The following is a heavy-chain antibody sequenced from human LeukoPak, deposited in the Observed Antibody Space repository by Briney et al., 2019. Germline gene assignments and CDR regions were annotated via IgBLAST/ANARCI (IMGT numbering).Heavy chain of an antibody. CDR1: GGSISSSFYY. J-gene: IGHJ4*02. V-gene: IGHV4-39*07. D-gene: IGHD1-26*01. Sequence: SETLSLTCTVSGGSISSSFYYWGWIRQPPGKGLEWIGIIYFSGSTYYNPSLKSRVTISVDTSKNQFSLKLSSVTAADAAVYYCARDASDTRYSGSYFDYWGQGTLVTVSS. CDR2: IYFSGST. CDR3: ARDASDTRYSGSYFDY.